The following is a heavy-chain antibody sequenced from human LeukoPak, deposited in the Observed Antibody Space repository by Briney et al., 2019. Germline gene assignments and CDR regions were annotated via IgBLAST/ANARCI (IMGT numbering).Heavy chain of an antibody. CDR1: GFTVSSNY. V-gene: IGHV3-53*01. Sequence: GGSLILSCAASGFTVSSNYMSWVRQAPGKGLEWVSVIYSGGSTYYADSVRGRFTISRDNSKNTLYLQMNSLRAEDTAVYYCARESRVVAGAAFDIWGQGTMVTVSS. J-gene: IGHJ3*02. CDR3: ARESRVVAGAAFDI. D-gene: IGHD3-22*01. CDR2: IYSGGST.